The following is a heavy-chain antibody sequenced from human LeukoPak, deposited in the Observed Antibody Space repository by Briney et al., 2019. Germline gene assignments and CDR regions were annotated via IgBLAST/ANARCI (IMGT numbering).Heavy chain of an antibody. CDR3: ARDWGRFGYNFRY. Sequence: GASVKVSCKASGYTFTSYDINWVRQATGQGLEWMGRMNPNSGNTGYAQKFQGRVTMTRNTSISTAYMELSSLRSEDTAVYYCARDWGRFGYNFRYWGQGTLVTVSS. CDR1: GYTFTSYD. CDR2: MNPNSGNT. J-gene: IGHJ4*02. D-gene: IGHD5-24*01. V-gene: IGHV1-8*01.